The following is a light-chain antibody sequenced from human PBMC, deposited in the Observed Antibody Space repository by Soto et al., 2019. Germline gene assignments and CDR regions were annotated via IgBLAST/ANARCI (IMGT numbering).Light chain of an antibody. J-gene: IGKJ1*01. CDR3: QQRSNWPPT. V-gene: IGKV3-11*01. CDR2: DAS. CDR1: QSVSNN. Sequence: EIVMTQSPATLSVSPGERATLSCRASQSVSNNLAWYQQKPGQAPRLLIYDASTRATGIPARFSGSGSGTDFTLTITSLEPEDFAVYYCQQRSNWPPTFGQGTKVDIK.